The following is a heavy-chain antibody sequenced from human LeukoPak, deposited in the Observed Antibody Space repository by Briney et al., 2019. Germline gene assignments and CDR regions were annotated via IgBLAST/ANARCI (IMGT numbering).Heavy chain of an antibody. V-gene: IGHV3-23*01. CDR2: ISGSGDNT. D-gene: IGHD6-19*01. CDR3: AKRSGYTTGWFFDF. CDR1: GFSFSSYA. Sequence: PGGSLTLSCAASGFSFSSYAMCWVRQAPGKGLEWVSSISGSGDNTYYAESVKGRFTISRDNSKNTLFLQMNSLRAEDTAVFYCAKRSGYTTGWFFDFWGQGTLVTVSS. J-gene: IGHJ4*02.